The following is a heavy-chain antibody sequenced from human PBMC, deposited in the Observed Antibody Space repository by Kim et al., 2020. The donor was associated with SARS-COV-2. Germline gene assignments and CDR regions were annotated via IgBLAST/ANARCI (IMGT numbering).Heavy chain of an antibody. Sequence: GGSLRLSCAASGFTFSSYGMHWVRQAPGKGLEWVAVIWYDGSNKYYADSVKGRFTISRDNSKNTLYLQMNSLRAEDTAVYYCAKDSYYYDSSGYYTSGGMDVWGQGTTVTVSS. J-gene: IGHJ6*02. CDR2: IWYDGSNK. CDR1: GFTFSSYG. CDR3: AKDSYYYDSSGYYTSGGMDV. V-gene: IGHV3-33*06. D-gene: IGHD3-22*01.